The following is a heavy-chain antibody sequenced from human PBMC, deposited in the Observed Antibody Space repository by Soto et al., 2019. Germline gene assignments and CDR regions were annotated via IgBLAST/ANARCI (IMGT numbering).Heavy chain of an antibody. J-gene: IGHJ5*02. V-gene: IGHV4-38-2*01. CDR3: ARTRRAVAPSNWFDP. D-gene: IGHD6-19*01. Sequence: PSETLSLTCAVSGYSISSGYYWGWIRQPPGKGLEWIGSIYHSGSTYYNPSLKSRVTISVDTSKNQFSLKLSSVTAADTAVYYCARTRRAVAPSNWFDPWGQGTLVTVS. CDR1: GYSISSGYY. CDR2: IYHSGST.